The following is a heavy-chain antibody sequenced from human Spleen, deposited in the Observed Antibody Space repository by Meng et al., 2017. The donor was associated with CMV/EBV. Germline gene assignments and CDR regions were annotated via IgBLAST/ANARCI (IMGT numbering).Heavy chain of an antibody. J-gene: IGHJ4*02. CDR2: INPHSGGT. D-gene: IGHD6-19*01. V-gene: IGHV1-2*02. Sequence: QGLVVHDGAEVMKPADSVKVSSMASGYTVTGYYMHWVRQAPGQGLEWMGCINPHSGGTNYAQMFQGRVTMTRDTSISTAYMELSRLRSDDTAVYYCASPQFLFGYWGQGTLVTVSS. CDR1: GYTVTGYY. CDR3: ASPQFLFGY.